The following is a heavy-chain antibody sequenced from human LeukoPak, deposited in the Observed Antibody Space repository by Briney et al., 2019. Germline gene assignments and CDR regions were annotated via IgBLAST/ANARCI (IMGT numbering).Heavy chain of an antibody. CDR3: ARVTTGGYYNC. D-gene: IGHD3-22*01. CDR1: GGSLSSGSYY. Sequence: SETLSLTCTVSGGSLSSGSYYGSWIRQPAGKGLEWIGRIYTSGSTNYNPSLKSRVTISVDTSKNQCSLKLSSVTAADTAVYYCARVTTGGYYNCWGQGTLVTVSS. J-gene: IGHJ4*02. CDR2: IYTSGST. V-gene: IGHV4-61*02.